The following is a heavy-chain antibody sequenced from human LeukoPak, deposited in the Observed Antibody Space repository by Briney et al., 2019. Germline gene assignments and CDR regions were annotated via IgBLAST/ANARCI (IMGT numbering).Heavy chain of an antibody. J-gene: IGHJ3*02. Sequence: SETLSLTCTVSGGSISSSSYYWGWIRQPPGKGLEWIGSIYYSGSTYYNPSLKSRVTISVDTSKNQFSLKLSSVTAADTAVYYCARHVVGPGYCGGDCYSFGGPRDAFDIWGQGTMVTVSS. CDR3: ARHVVGPGYCGGDCYSFGGPRDAFDI. V-gene: IGHV4-39*01. D-gene: IGHD2-21*02. CDR2: IYYSGST. CDR1: GGSISSSSYY.